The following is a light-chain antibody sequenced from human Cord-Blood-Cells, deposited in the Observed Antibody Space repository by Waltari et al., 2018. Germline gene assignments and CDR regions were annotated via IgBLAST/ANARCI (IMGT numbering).Light chain of an antibody. CDR2: GAS. J-gene: IGKJ5*01. V-gene: IGKV3-15*01. Sequence: DIVMTQPPSTLSVSPGHRATLSSRASQSVSSNLAWYQQKPGHAPSLLIYGASTRATGIPARFSGSGSGTEFTLTISSLQSEDFAVYYCQQYKIWPPITFGQGTRLEIK. CDR1: QSVSSN. CDR3: QQYKIWPPIT.